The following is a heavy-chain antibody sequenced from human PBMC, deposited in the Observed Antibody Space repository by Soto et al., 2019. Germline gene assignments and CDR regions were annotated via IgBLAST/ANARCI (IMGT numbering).Heavy chain of an antibody. D-gene: IGHD4-17*01. CDR3: ARASQAMTTVIVQGNGAFDI. CDR2: INHSGST. V-gene: IGHV4-34*01. Sequence: SETLSLTCAVYGGSFSGYYWSWIRQPPGKGLEWIGEINHSGSTNYNPSLKSRVTISVDTSKNQFSLKLSSVTAADTAVYYCARASQAMTTVIVQGNGAFDIWSQGTMVTVSS. J-gene: IGHJ3*02. CDR1: GGSFSGYY.